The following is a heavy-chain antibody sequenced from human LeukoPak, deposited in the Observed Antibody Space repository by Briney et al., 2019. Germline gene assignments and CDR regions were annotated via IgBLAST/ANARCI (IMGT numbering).Heavy chain of an antibody. CDR3: AKVMPPGRIRFYSYYMDV. J-gene: IGHJ6*03. V-gene: IGHV3-30*02. Sequence: PGGALRVSCAASGFSFSGYGMHWVRQAPGKGLEWVAIIRYVGSNEYYADSVNGRFTISRDKSKNTLSLQMNGLRVEDTAVYYCAKVMPPGRIRFYSYYMDVWGKGNTVTVS. D-gene: IGHD2-15*01. CDR1: GFSFSGYG. CDR2: IRYVGSNE.